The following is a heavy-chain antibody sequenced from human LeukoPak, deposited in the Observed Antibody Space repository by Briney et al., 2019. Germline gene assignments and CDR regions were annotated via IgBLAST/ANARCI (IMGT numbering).Heavy chain of an antibody. J-gene: IGHJ4*02. CDR1: GFTVDSNY. V-gene: IGHV3-74*01. Sequence: GGSLRLSCAASGFTVDSNYLSWVRQAPGKGLVWVSRINSDGSSTSYADSVKGRFTISRDNAKNTLYLQMNSLRAEDTAVYYCARGVKEIDYWGQGTLVTVSS. D-gene: IGHD4-23*01. CDR2: INSDGSST. CDR3: ARGVKEIDY.